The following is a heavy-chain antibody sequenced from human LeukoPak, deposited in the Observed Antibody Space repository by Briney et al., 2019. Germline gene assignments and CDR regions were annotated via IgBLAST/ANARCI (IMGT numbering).Heavy chain of an antibody. CDR3: ARGDWNSSSSPYYFDY. V-gene: IGHV4-34*01. CDR2: INHSGST. Sequence: PSETLSLTCAVYGGSFSGYYWSWIRQPPGKGLEWIGEINHSGSTNYNPSLKSRVTISVDTSKNQFSLKLSSVTAADTAVYYCARGDWNSSSSPYYFDYWGQGTLVTVSS. CDR1: GGSFSGYY. D-gene: IGHD6-6*01. J-gene: IGHJ4*02.